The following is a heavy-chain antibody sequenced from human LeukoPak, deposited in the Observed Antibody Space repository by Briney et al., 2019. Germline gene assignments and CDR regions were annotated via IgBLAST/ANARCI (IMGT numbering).Heavy chain of an antibody. J-gene: IGHJ5*02. CDR3: ARGVYGDYGFGFWFDP. CDR1: GGTFSSYA. CDR2: MNPNSGNT. Sequence: ASVKVSCEASGGTFSSYAISWVRQATGQGLEWMGWMNPNSGNTGYAQKFQGRVTITRNTSISTAYMGLSSLRSEDTAVYYCARGVYGDYGFGFWFDPWGQGTLVTVSS. V-gene: IGHV1-8*03. D-gene: IGHD4-17*01.